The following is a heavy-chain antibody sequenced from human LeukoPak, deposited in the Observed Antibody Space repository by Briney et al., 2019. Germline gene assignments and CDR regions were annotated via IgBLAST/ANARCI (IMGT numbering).Heavy chain of an antibody. V-gene: IGHV2-70*04. Sequence: SGPALVKPTQTLTLTCTFSGFSLSTSGMRVSWIRQPPGKALEWLARIDWDDDKFYSTSLKTRLTISKDTSKNQVVLTMTNMDPVDTATYYCARTPYCGGDCYVDYWGQGTLLTVSS. J-gene: IGHJ4*02. CDR1: GFSLSTSGMR. D-gene: IGHD2-21*02. CDR2: IDWDDDK. CDR3: ARTPYCGGDCYVDY.